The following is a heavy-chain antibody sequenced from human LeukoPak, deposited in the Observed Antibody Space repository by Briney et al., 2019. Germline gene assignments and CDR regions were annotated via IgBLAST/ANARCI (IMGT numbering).Heavy chain of an antibody. CDR2: INWNGGST. CDR1: GFAFDDYG. D-gene: IGHD2-2*01. V-gene: IGHV3-20*01. CDR3: ARGGVVPAAIPFDY. J-gene: IGHJ4*02. Sequence: GGSLRLSCAASGFAFDDYGISWVRQAPGKGLEWVSGINWNGGSTGYADSVKGRFTTSRDNAKNSLYLQMNSLRAEDTALYHCARGGVVPAAIPFDYWGQGTLSPSPQ.